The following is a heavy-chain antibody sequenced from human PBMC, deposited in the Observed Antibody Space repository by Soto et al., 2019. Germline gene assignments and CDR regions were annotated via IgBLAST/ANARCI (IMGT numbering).Heavy chain of an antibody. J-gene: IGHJ6*02. V-gene: IGHV4-59*12. CDR1: GGSISSYY. CDR3: ARDRFYSGGSCYLWDYYYYGMDV. Sequence: SETLSLTCTVSGGSISSYYWSWIRQPPGKGLEWIGYIYYSGSTNYNPSLKSRVTISVDTSKNQFSLKLSSVTAADTAVYYCARDRFYSGGSCYLWDYYYYGMDVWGQGNTVTVSS. CDR2: IYYSGST. D-gene: IGHD2-15*01.